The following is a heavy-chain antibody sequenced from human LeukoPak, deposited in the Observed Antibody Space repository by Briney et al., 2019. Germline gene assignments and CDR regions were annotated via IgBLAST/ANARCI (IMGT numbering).Heavy chain of an antibody. CDR3: ARDPRTATS. Sequence: SETLSLTCTVSGYSISSGYYWGWIRQPPGKGLEWIGSIFHSGTTAYNPSLKSRVTISVDTSKNQFSPKLSSVTAADTAVYYCARDPRTATSWGQGTLVTVSS. V-gene: IGHV4-38-2*02. CDR1: GYSISSGYY. D-gene: IGHD2-21*02. J-gene: IGHJ4*02. CDR2: IFHSGTT.